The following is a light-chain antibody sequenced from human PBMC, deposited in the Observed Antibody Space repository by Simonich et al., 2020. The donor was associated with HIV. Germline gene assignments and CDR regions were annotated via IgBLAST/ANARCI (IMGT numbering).Light chain of an antibody. V-gene: IGKV3-15*01. J-gene: IGKJ1*01. Sequence: EIVLTQSPATLSLSPGERATLSCRASQSVSSNLAWYQQRPGQAPRLLIYGASTRATDIPARFSGSGSGTEFTLTISSLQSEDFAVYYCQQYNNWPPWTFGQGTKVEIK. CDR1: QSVSSN. CDR3: QQYNNWPPWT. CDR2: GAS.